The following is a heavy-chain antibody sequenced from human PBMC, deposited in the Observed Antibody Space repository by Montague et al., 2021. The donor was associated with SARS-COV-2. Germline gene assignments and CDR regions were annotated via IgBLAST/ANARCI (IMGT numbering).Heavy chain of an antibody. V-gene: IGHV4-39*02. J-gene: IGHJ4*02. Sequence: SETLSLTCSVSSGSIISSGYYWGWIRQPPGKELEWIGNIYYSGTTYYNPSLQSRGTISVDTSKNHLSLRLSSVTAADTAMYFCARGMTRGVTTPFDYWGQGSQVTVSS. CDR1: SGSIISSGYY. CDR2: IYYSGTT. D-gene: IGHD3-10*01. CDR3: ARGMTRGVTTPFDY.